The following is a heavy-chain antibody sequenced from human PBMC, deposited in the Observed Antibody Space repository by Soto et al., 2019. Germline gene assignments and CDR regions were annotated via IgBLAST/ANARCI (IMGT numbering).Heavy chain of an antibody. Sequence: PSETLSLTCTVSGGSISSGGYYWSWIRQHPGKGLEWIGYIYYSGSTNYNPSLKSRVTISVDTSKNQFSLKLSSVTAADTAVYYCARATRVRGVIPYGMDVWGQGTTVTVSS. V-gene: IGHV4-61*08. CDR2: IYYSGST. D-gene: IGHD3-10*01. J-gene: IGHJ6*02. CDR3: ARATRVRGVIPYGMDV. CDR1: GGSISSGGYY.